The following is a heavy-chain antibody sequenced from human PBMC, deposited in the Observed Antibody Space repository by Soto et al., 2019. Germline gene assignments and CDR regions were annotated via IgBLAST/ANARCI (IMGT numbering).Heavy chain of an antibody. J-gene: IGHJ4*02. D-gene: IGHD1-1*01. CDR1: GFSLTSRPMG. CDR2: IYWDDDK. Sequence: QITLKESGPTRVKPTQTLTLTSTFSGFSLTSRPMGVGWIRQPPGKALEWLVFIYWDDDKRYSPSLKNRLTITXXTXGXXVVLTMTNMDPLDTATYYCAHRLSGFNWNGGYFDYWGQGALVTVSS. V-gene: IGHV2-5*02. CDR3: AHRLSGFNWNGGYFDY.